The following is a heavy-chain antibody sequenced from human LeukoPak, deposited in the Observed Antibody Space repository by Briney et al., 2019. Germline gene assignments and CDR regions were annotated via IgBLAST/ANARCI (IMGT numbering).Heavy chain of an antibody. Sequence: GGSLRLSCAASGFTFSSYAMSWVRQAPGKGLEWVSTISGNSRSTYYADSVKGRLTISRDNSTSTLYLQMNSLRAEDTAVYYCARFPALRFLDYWGQGTLVTVSS. D-gene: IGHD3-3*01. V-gene: IGHV3-23*01. J-gene: IGHJ4*02. CDR3: ARFPALRFLDY. CDR1: GFTFSSYA. CDR2: ISGNSRST.